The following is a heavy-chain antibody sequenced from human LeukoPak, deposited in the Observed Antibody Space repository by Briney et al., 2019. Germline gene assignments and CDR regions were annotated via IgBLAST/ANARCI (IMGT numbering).Heavy chain of an antibody. Sequence: PGGSLRLSCVASGFTFTNAWMSWVRQAPGKGLEWVGRVKSEIDGGTTDYAAPVKGRFTISRDDSKKTLYLQMNSLKTEDTAVYYCTTVPQWELLPDDYWGQGNLVTVSS. J-gene: IGHJ4*02. D-gene: IGHD1-26*01. CDR2: VKSEIDGGTT. V-gene: IGHV3-15*01. CDR3: TTVPQWELLPDDY. CDR1: GFTFTNAW.